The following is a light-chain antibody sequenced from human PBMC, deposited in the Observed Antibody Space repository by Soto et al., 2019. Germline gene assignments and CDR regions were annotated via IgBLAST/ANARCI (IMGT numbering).Light chain of an antibody. Sequence: NFMLTQPHSVSESPGKTVTISCTRSSGSIASNYVQWYQQRPGSAPTTVIYEDNQRPSGVPDRFSGSIDSSSNSASLTISGLKTEDEADYYCQSYDSSNVVFGGGTKAHRP. J-gene: IGLJ2*01. CDR3: QSYDSSNVV. V-gene: IGLV6-57*04. CDR2: EDN. CDR1: SGSIASNY.